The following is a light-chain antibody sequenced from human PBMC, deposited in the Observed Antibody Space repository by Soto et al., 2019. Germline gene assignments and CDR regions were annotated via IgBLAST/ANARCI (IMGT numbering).Light chain of an antibody. CDR2: EVY. Sequence: QSVLTQSASVSGSPGQSITISCTGTSSDVGSYNLVSWYKQHPGKAPKLIIYEVYKRPSGISNRFSGSKSGNTASLTISGLQAEDEADYYCSSYAAITSLVFGRGTKLTVL. CDR1: SSDVGSYNL. J-gene: IGLJ2*01. V-gene: IGLV2-23*02. CDR3: SSYAAITSLV.